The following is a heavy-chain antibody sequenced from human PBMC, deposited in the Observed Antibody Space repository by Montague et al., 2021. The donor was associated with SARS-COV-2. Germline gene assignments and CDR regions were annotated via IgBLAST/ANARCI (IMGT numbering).Heavy chain of an antibody. Sequence: SLRLSCAASGFTFSRFVMTWVRQAPGKGLEYVAAINQNGESCHSEYLVKDSFIMSSDNSKNTLYHQMGSLSTEDSAVYFCASTPREWGSAQYFDYWGQGALVTVSS. J-gene: IGHJ4*02. V-gene: IGHV3-64*01. CDR2: INQNGESC. D-gene: IGHD1-26*01. CDR1: GFTFSRFV. CDR3: ASTPREWGSAQYFDY.